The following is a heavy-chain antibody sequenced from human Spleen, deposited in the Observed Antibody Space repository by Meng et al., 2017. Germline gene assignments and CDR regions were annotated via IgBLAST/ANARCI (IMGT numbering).Heavy chain of an antibody. V-gene: IGHV1-18*01. J-gene: IGHJ4*02. Sequence: QVQLVQSGAEVKKPGASVKVSCKASGYTFTTYGISWVRQAPGQGLEWVGWISAYNGHTNYAQKFQDRVIMNRDTSTSTAYMELRSLRSDDTAVYYCARGRGGGDYVDFWGQGTLVTVSS. CDR1: GYTFTTYG. CDR3: ARGRGGGDYVDF. CDR2: ISAYNGHT. D-gene: IGHD4-17*01.